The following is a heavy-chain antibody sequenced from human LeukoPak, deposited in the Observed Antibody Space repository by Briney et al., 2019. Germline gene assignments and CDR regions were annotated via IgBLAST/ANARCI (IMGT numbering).Heavy chain of an antibody. CDR1: GFTFSSYS. J-gene: IGHJ6*04. Sequence: GSLRLSCAASGFTFSSYSMNWVRQAPGKGLEGVSSISSSSYIYYADSVKGRFTISRDNAKNSLYLQMNSLRAEDTAVYYCARDRGYCSSTSCYGDYYYGMDVWGKGTTVTVSS. CDR3: ARDRGYCSSTSCYGDYYYGMDV. CDR2: ISSSSYI. D-gene: IGHD2-2*01. V-gene: IGHV3-21*01.